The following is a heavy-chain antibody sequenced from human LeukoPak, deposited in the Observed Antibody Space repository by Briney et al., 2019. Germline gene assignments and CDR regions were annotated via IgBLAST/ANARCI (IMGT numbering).Heavy chain of an antibody. CDR3: AREFGYL. CDR1: GGSISSSNYY. D-gene: IGHD3-10*01. V-gene: IGHV4-61*02. J-gene: IGHJ5*02. CDR2: IYTSGST. Sequence: SETLSLTCIVSGGSISSSNYYWSWIRQPAGKGLEWIGRIYTSGSTNYNPSLKSRVTMSVDTSKNQFSLKLSSVTAADTAVYYCAREFGYLWGQGTLVTVSS.